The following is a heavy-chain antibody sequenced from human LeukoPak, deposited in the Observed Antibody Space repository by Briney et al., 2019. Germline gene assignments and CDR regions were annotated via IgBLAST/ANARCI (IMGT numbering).Heavy chain of an antibody. D-gene: IGHD2/OR15-2a*01. CDR1: GGSISSYY. CDR2: IYYSGST. V-gene: IGHV4-59*01. Sequence: SETLSLTCTVSGGSISSYYWSWIRQPPGKGLEWIGYIYYSGSTNYNPSLKSRVTISVDTSKNQFSLKLSSVTAADTAVYYCARDDRHFYPDSYWYFDLWGRGTLVTVSS. J-gene: IGHJ2*01. CDR3: ARDDRHFYPDSYWYFDL.